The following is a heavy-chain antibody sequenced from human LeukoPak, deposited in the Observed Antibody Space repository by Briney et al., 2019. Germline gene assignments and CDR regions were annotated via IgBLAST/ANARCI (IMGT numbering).Heavy chain of an antibody. J-gene: IGHJ4*02. CDR1: GFTFSNYW. CDR2: IKQDGSEK. D-gene: IGHD3-16*02. CDR3: ARADYDYVWGSYRQYYFDY. Sequence: GGSLRLSCAASGFTFSNYWMSWVRQAPGKGLEWVANIKQDGSEKYYVDSVKGRFTISRDNAKNSLYLQMNSLRAEDTAVYYCARADYDYVWGSYRQYYFDYWGQGTLVTVSS. V-gene: IGHV3-7*01.